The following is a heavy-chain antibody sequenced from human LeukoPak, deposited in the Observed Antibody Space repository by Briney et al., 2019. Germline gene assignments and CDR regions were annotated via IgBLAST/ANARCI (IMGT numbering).Heavy chain of an antibody. V-gene: IGHV1-69*02. CDR1: GYTFTGYY. CDR3: ARRYCSSTSCANWFDP. J-gene: IGHJ5*02. D-gene: IGHD2-2*01. Sequence: ASVKVSCKASGYTFTGYYMHWVRQAPGQGLEWMGRIIPILGIANYAQKFQGRVTITADKSTSTAYMELSSLRSEDTAVYYCARRYCSSTSCANWFDPWGQGTLVTVSS. CDR2: IIPILGIA.